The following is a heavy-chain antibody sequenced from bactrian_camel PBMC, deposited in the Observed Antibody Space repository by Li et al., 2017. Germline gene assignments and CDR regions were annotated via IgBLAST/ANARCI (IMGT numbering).Heavy chain of an antibody. CDR1: GFAYSFYC. J-gene: IGHJ4*01. CDR3: AAAHDGRYCSGGYLIRAQERGTAF. CDR2: YDSDGTS. D-gene: IGHD2*01. V-gene: IGHV3S26*01. Sequence: HVQLVESGGGLVQAGGSLRLSCAASGFAYSFYCMVWFRQPSGKEREAVATYDSDGTSRYSDPVKGRFIISRDNAKNTLYLQMNRLKPEDTAMYFCAAAHDGRYCSGGYLIRAQERGTAFRGQGTQVTVS.